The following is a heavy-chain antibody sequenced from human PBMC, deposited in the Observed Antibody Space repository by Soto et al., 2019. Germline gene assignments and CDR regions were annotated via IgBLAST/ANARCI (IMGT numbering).Heavy chain of an antibody. V-gene: IGHV1-69*01. Sequence: QVQLEQSGAEVKKAGSSGKVSCKPSGGTFSSYAISWVRQAPGQGLEWMGGIIPIFGTANYAQKFQGRVTITADESTSTAYMELSSLRSEDTAVYYCARVGGIAYCGGDCYYDYCRQGTLVTVSS. J-gene: IGHJ4*02. CDR1: GGTFSSYA. CDR2: IIPIFGTA. D-gene: IGHD2-21*02. CDR3: ARVGGIAYCGGDCYYDY.